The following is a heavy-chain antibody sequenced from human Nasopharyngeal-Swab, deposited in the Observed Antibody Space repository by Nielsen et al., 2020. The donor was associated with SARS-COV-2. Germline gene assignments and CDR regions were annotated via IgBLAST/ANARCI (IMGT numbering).Heavy chain of an antibody. CDR3: ARGRFLEWLLYSDYYYYGMDV. Sequence: VKVSCKASGYTFTSYDINWVRQATGQGLEWMGWMNPNSGNTGYAQKFQGRVTITRNTSISTAYMELSSLRSEDTAVYYCARGRFLEWLLYSDYYYYGMDVWGQGTTVTVSS. D-gene: IGHD3-3*01. CDR2: MNPNSGNT. V-gene: IGHV1-8*03. CDR1: GYTFTSYD. J-gene: IGHJ6*02.